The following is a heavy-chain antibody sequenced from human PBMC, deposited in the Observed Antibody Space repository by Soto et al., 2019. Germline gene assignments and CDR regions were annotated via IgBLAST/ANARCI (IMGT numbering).Heavy chain of an antibody. J-gene: IGHJ4*02. CDR1: GGSFSGYY. V-gene: IGHV4-34*01. D-gene: IGHD2-2*01. Sequence: QVQLQQWGAGLLKPSETLSLTCAVYGGSFSGYYWSWIRQPPGKGLEWIGEINHSGSTNYNPSLKSRVTISVDTSKNQFSLKLSCVTAADTAVYYCALYGYCSSTSCYSINYWGQGTLVTVSS. CDR2: INHSGST. CDR3: ALYGYCSSTSCYSINY.